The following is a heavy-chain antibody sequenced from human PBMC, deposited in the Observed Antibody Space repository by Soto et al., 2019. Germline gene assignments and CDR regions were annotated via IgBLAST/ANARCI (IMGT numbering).Heavy chain of an antibody. J-gene: IGHJ4*01. CDR3: ARHGRYFDWLLYATPPFDY. D-gene: IGHD3-9*01. Sequence: EESVTISCKVSGYSFTSYGIVWVLQMPGKGLEWMGIIYPGDSDTRYSPSFQGQVTISADKSISTAYLQWSSLKASDTAMYYCARHGRYFDWLLYATPPFDYWGHGTLVTVSS. CDR1: GYSFTSYG. V-gene: IGHV5-51*01. CDR2: IYPGDSDT.